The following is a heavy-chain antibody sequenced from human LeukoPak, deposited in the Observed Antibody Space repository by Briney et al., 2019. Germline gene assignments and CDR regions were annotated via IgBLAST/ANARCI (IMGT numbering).Heavy chain of an antibody. V-gene: IGHV4-34*01. CDR2: INHSGST. CDR1: GFTFASHA. J-gene: IGHJ4*02. CDR3: ARESDYQGYSSTWHFFDY. D-gene: IGHD6-13*01. Sequence: GSLRLSCVASGFTFASHAVSWVRQAPGKGLEWIGEINHSGSTNYNPSLKSRVTISVDTSKNQFSLKLSSVTAADTAVYYCARESDYQGYSSTWHFFDYWGQGTLVTVSS.